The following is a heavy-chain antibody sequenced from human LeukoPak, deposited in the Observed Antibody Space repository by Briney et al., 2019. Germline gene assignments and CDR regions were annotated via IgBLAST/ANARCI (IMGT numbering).Heavy chain of an antibody. Sequence: GGSLRLSCAAPGFTFRSYIMSWVRQAPGKGLQWVSGISGTGDSTYYADSVKGRFTISRDNSNNTLWLQMNSLRVEDTAIYYCVKDQIAAAGTGHYWGQGTLVTVSS. V-gene: IGHV3-23*01. CDR3: VKDQIAAAGTGHY. CDR2: ISGTGDST. CDR1: GFTFRSYI. J-gene: IGHJ4*02. D-gene: IGHD6-13*01.